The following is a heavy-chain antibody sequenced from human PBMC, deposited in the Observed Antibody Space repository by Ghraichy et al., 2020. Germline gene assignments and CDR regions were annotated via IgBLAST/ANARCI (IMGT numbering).Heavy chain of an antibody. D-gene: IGHD3-16*01. CDR1: GLTFSSYW. J-gene: IGHJ4*02. CDR3: ARAKFDVWGSYPLGY. CDR2: IKVDGTEK. V-gene: IGHV3-7*01. Sequence: GGSLRLSCVASGLTFSSYWMSWVRQGPGKGLEWVANIKVDGTEKNYVDSVKGRFTISRDNAKNSLYLQMNSLRVEDTAVYYCARAKFDVWGSYPLGYWGRGILVNVSP.